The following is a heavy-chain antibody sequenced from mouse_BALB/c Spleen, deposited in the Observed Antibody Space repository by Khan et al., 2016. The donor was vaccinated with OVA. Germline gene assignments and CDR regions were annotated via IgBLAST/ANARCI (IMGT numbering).Heavy chain of an antibody. V-gene: IGHV1-4*01. D-gene: IGHD1-1*01. CDR3: ARGGYGSFGY. CDR2: INPSSDYN. Sequence: QVQLQQSGAELARPGASVKMSCKASGYIFTSYMIHWVKQRPGQGLEWIGDINPSSDYNNYNQTFKDKATLTADKSSSTAYMQLSSLTSEDSAVYYCARGGYGSFGYWGQGTLVTVSA. CDR1: GYIFTSYM. J-gene: IGHJ3*01.